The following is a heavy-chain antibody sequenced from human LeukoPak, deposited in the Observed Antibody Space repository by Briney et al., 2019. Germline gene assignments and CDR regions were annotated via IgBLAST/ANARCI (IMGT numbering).Heavy chain of an antibody. J-gene: IGHJ4*02. V-gene: IGHV3-30*18. Sequence: GGSLRLSCAASGFTFSDYGMHWVRQAPGKGLEWVAVISYDGSNKYYADSVKGRFTISRDNSKNTLYLQMNSLRAEDTAVYYCAKGTLEYSSSSGLYWGQGTLVTVSS. D-gene: IGHD6-6*01. CDR3: AKGTLEYSSSSGLY. CDR1: GFTFSDYG. CDR2: ISYDGSNK.